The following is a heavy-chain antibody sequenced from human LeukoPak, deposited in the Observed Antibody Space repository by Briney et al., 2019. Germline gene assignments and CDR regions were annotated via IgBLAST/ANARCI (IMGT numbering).Heavy chain of an antibody. V-gene: IGHV3-7*01. Sequence: GGSLSLSFAASGFRLSGYLMSWVRPAPGKGLGWVARLHANGDEKNFVGSVQGRFTVSRDNAKNPLYLQMNSLRVEDTAVYYCARGGYSFDYLGQGTLVTVSS. D-gene: IGHD5-12*01. CDR1: GFRLSGYL. CDR2: LHANGDEK. J-gene: IGHJ4*02. CDR3: ARGGYSFDY.